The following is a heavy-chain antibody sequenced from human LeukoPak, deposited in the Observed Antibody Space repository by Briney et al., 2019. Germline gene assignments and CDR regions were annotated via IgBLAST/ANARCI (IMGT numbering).Heavy chain of an antibody. CDR1: GGSISSSNW. V-gene: IGHV4-4*02. D-gene: IGHD5-18*01. CDR2: IYHSGST. Sequence: SETLSLTCAVSGGSISSSNWWSWVRQPPGKGLEWIGEIYHSGSTNYNPSLKSRVTISVDKSKNQFSLKLSSVTAADTAVYYCARDQGPRGYSYGPYYYYYYMDVWGKGTTVTISS. J-gene: IGHJ6*03. CDR3: ARDQGPRGYSYGPYYYYYYMDV.